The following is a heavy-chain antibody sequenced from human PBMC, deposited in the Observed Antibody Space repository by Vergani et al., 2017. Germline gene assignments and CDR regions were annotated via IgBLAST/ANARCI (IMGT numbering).Heavy chain of an antibody. CDR3: AKANPRNRGYDYLYYYHAMDV. CDR1: GFTFNHYA. CDR2: ISGSGCST. Sequence: EVQLLESGGDLVQPGGSLRLSCAASGFTFNHYAMNWVRQAPGKGLEWVSGISGSGCSTYYAGSVKGRFTISRDSSKNTLYLQMKSLSAGDTAVYYGAKANPRNRGYDYLYYYHAMDVWGQGTTVTVSS. D-gene: IGHD5-12*01. J-gene: IGHJ6*02. V-gene: IGHV3-23*01.